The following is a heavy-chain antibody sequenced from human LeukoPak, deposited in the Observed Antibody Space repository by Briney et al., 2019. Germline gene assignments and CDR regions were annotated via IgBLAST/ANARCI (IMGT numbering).Heavy chain of an antibody. CDR1: AHSISSSGNYL. CDR3: ARGSGWNCFDP. J-gene: IGHJ5*02. D-gene: IGHD6-19*01. V-gene: IGHV4-61*02. CDR2: LYRIAIT. Sequence: SQTLSLTCTVSAHSISSSGNYLWTWIRQPAGNGLARIGRLYRIAITDYNASLKDRLTISIDTSMNQFSLKMHSVTAAATPVYYCARGSGWNCFDPWGQGTLVTVSS.